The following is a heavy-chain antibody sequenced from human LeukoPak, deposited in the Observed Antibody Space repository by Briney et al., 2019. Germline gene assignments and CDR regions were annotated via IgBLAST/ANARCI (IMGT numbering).Heavy chain of an antibody. CDR2: ISAYNGNT. V-gene: IGHV1-18*01. CDR3: ARDREEMTTVTTGGLYFDY. D-gene: IGHD4-11*01. Sequence: GASVKVSCKASGYTFTSYGISWVRQAPGQGLEWMGWISAYNGNTNYAQKLQGRVTMTTDTSTSTAYMELSSLRSEDTAVYYRARDREEMTTVTTGGLYFDYWGQGTLVTVSS. J-gene: IGHJ4*02. CDR1: GYTFTSYG.